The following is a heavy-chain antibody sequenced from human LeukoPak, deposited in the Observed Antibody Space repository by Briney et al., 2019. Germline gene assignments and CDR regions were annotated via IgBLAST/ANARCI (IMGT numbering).Heavy chain of an antibody. CDR3: ARLYALGYCSSTSCYASVYWLDP. Sequence: GESLKISCKGSGYSFTSYWIGWVRQMPGKGLEWMGIIYPGDSDTRYSPSFQGQVTISADKSISTAYLQWSSLKASDTAMYYCARLYALGYCSSTSCYASVYWLDPWGQGTLVTVSS. CDR2: IYPGDSDT. D-gene: IGHD2-2*01. CDR1: GYSFTSYW. J-gene: IGHJ5*02. V-gene: IGHV5-51*01.